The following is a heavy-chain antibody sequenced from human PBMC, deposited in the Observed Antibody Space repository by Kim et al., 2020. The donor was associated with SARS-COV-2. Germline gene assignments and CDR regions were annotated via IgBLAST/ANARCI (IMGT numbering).Heavy chain of an antibody. J-gene: IGHJ3*02. CDR2: ISSSSSYI. CDR1: GFTFSSYS. Sequence: GGSLRLSCAASGFTFSSYSMNWVRQAPGKGLEWVSSISSSSSYIYYADSVKGRFTISRDNAKNSLYLQMNSLRAEDTAVYYCESLTQTRDAFDIWGQGTMVTVSS. V-gene: IGHV3-21*01. CDR3: ESLTQTRDAFDI.